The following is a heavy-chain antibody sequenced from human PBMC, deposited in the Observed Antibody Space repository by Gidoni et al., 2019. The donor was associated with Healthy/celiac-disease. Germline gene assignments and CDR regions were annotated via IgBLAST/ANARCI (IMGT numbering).Heavy chain of an antibody. D-gene: IGHD3-22*01. V-gene: IGHV3-49*03. CDR2: IRSKAYGGTT. CDR3: TRAPTSITMIVVVPDY. Sequence: EVQLVESGGGLVQPGRSLRPSFNASGFPFGDYALSWFRQAPGKGLEWVGFIRSKAYGGTTEYAASVKGRFSISRDDSKSIAYLQMNSLKTEDTAVYYCTRAPTSITMIVVVPDYWGQGTLVTVSS. CDR1: GFPFGDYA. J-gene: IGHJ4*02.